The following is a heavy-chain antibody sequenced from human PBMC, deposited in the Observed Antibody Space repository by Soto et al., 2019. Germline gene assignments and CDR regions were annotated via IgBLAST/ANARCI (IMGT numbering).Heavy chain of an antibody. J-gene: IGHJ5*02. CDR2: IYYSGST. CDR3: ARDVPGDNGFDP. Sequence: PSETLSLTCTVSGGSISSYYWSWIRQPPGKGLEWIGYIYYSGSTNYNPSLKSRVTISVDTSKNQFSLKLSSVTAADTAVYYCARDVPGDNGFDPWGQGTLVTVSS. D-gene: IGHD3-10*02. CDR1: GGSISSYY. V-gene: IGHV4-59*01.